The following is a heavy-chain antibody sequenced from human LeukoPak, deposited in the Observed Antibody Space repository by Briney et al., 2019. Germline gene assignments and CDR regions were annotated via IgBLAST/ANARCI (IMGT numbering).Heavy chain of an antibody. CDR3: ARSLYGSGSYSGFFDQ. Sequence: PSETLSLTCNVSGYSIRSGYYWGWIRQPPGKGPEWIASRYHNGTSYFNPSLESRVSMTIDTSKNQFSLSLSSVTAADTAVYYCARSLYGSGSYSGFFDQWGQGTLVSVSS. CDR2: RYHNGTS. V-gene: IGHV4-38-2*02. D-gene: IGHD3-10*01. J-gene: IGHJ4*02. CDR1: GYSIRSGYY.